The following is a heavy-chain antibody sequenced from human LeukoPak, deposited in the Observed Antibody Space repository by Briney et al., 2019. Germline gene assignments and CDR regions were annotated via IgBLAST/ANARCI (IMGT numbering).Heavy chain of an antibody. Sequence: GGSLRLSCAASGFTFTNYAMSWVRQAPGKGLEWVSVISDSGGATYYADSVKGRFTISRDNSKNTLYLQMNSLRAEDTAVYYCAREKFGDYYDSSGYPTDWGQGTLVTVSS. CDR2: ISDSGGAT. J-gene: IGHJ4*02. CDR3: AREKFGDYYDSSGYPTD. CDR1: GFTFTNYA. V-gene: IGHV3-23*01. D-gene: IGHD3-22*01.